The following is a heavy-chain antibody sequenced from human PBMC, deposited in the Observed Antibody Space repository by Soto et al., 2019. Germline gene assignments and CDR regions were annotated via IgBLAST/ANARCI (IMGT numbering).Heavy chain of an antibody. CDR2: IIPIFGTA. CDR1: GGTFSRYA. D-gene: IGHD2-8*02. CDR3: ARVWSARDYYYYGMDV. Sequence: GASVKVSCKASGGTFSRYAISWVRQAPGQGLEWMGGIIPIFGTANYAQKFQGRVTITADESTCTAYMELSSLRSEDTAVYYCARVWSARDYYYYGMDVWGQGTTVTVSS. J-gene: IGHJ6*02. V-gene: IGHV1-69*13.